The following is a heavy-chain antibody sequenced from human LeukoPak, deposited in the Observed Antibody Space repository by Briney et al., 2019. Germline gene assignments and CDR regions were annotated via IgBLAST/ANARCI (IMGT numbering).Heavy chain of an antibody. CDR3: AMAGFFDY. V-gene: IGHV3-21*01. J-gene: IGHJ4*02. CDR2: ISSSSSYI. CDR1: GFSFDYYG. Sequence: PGGSLRLSCTASGFSFDYYGMSWVRQAPGKGLEWVSSISSSSSYIYYADSVKGRFTISRDNAKNSLYLQMNSLRAEDTAVYYCAMAGFFDYWGQGTLVTVSS. D-gene: IGHD6-19*01.